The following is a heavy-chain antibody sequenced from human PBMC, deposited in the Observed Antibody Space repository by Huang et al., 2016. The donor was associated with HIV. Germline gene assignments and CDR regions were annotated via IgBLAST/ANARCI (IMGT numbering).Heavy chain of an antibody. Sequence: QVQLVQSGAEVKKPGASVKVSCKASGYTFTGYYMHWVRQAPGQGLEWMGWINPNSGGTNYAQKFQGRFTMTRDTSISTAYMELSRLRSADTAVYYCARGVTIFGVVIISWFDPWGQGTLVTVSS. V-gene: IGHV1-2*02. J-gene: IGHJ5*02. CDR2: INPNSGGT. CDR3: ARGVTIFGVVIISWFDP. CDR1: GYTFTGYY. D-gene: IGHD3-3*01.